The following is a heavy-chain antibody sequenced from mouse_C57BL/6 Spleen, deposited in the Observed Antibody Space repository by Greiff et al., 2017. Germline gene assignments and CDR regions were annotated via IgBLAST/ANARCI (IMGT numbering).Heavy chain of an antibody. CDR2: IDPETGGT. J-gene: IGHJ1*03. V-gene: IGHV1-15*01. CDR3: TGAGATVVGAGYFDV. CDR1: GYTFTDYE. D-gene: IGHD1-1*01. Sequence: QVQLQQSGAELVRPGASVTLSCKASGYTFTDYEMHWVKQTPVHGLEWIGAIDPETGGTAYNQKFKGKAILTADKSSSTAYMELRSLTSEDSAVYYCTGAGATVVGAGYFDVWGTGTTVTVAS.